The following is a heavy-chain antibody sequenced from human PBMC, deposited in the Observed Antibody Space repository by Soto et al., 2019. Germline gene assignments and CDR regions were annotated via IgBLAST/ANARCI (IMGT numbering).Heavy chain of an antibody. CDR3: ARVKQLVPWYFDL. V-gene: IGHV4-30-2*01. Sequence: QLQLQESGSGLVKPSQTLSLTCAVSGVSVSSGGFPWSWIRQPPGKGLEWIGCIYHGETTYYNPSLKSRVTMSSDKSKNQFSLRLTSVTAADTAVYYCARVKQLVPWYFDLWGRGTVVSVSS. CDR1: GVSVSSGGFP. J-gene: IGHJ2*01. D-gene: IGHD6-6*01. CDR2: IYHGETT.